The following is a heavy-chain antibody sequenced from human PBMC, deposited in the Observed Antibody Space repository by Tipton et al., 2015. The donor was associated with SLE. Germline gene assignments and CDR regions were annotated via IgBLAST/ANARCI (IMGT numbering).Heavy chain of an antibody. CDR3: ARLFDFWSGYNWFDP. V-gene: IGHV4-39*01. CDR2: IYYSGST. D-gene: IGHD3-3*01. J-gene: IGHJ5*02. CDR1: GASVTSTSYY. Sequence: TLSLTCTVSGASVTSTSYYWGWIRQPPGKGLEWIGSIYYSGSTYYNPSLKSRVTISVDTSKNQFSLKLSSVTAADTAVYYCARLFDFWSGYNWFDPWGQGTLVTVSS.